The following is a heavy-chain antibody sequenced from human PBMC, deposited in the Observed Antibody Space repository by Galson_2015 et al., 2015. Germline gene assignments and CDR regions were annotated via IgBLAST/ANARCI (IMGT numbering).Heavy chain of an antibody. D-gene: IGHD3-10*01. V-gene: IGHV3-74*01. CDR2: IHSDGSTR. Sequence: SLRLSCAASGFTFSNHWMHWVRQAPGKGLVWVSRIHSDGSTRNYADSVKGRFTISRDNSKNTLYLQMNSLRAEDTAVYYCAKDRYYYGSGSYYSNYYGMDVWGQGTTVTVSS. CDR1: GFTFSNHW. CDR3: AKDRYYYGSGSYYSNYYGMDV. J-gene: IGHJ6*02.